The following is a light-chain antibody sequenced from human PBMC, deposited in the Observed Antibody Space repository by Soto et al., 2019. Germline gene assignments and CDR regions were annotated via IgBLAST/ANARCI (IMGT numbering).Light chain of an antibody. CDR2: DVS. CDR1: SSDVGGYNY. Sequence: QSALTQPASVSGSPGQSITISCSGTSSDVGGYNYVSGYQQHPGKAPKLMIYDVSNRPSGVSNLFSGSKSGNTASLTISGLQAEDEADYYCSSYTSSSTLGHVVFGGGTKLTVL. V-gene: IGLV2-14*01. CDR3: SSYTSSSTLGHVV. J-gene: IGLJ2*01.